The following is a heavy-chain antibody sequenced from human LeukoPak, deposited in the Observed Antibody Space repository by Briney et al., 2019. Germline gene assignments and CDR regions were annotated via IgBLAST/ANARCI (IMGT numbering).Heavy chain of an antibody. Sequence: PSETLSLTCAVYGGSFSGYYWGWIRQPPGKGLEWIGSIYHSGSTYYNPSLKSRVTISVDTSKNQFSLKLSSVTAADTAVYYCARQSSRDQIYDFWSGYYTRWFDPWGQGTLVTVSS. CDR1: GGSFSGYY. CDR3: ARQSSRDQIYDFWSGYYTRWFDP. J-gene: IGHJ5*02. D-gene: IGHD3-3*01. V-gene: IGHV4-38-2*01. CDR2: IYHSGST.